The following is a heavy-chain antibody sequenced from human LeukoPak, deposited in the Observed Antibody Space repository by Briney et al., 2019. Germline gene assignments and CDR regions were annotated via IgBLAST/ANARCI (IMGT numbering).Heavy chain of an antibody. Sequence: PSETLSLTCTVSGGSISSDHYYWSWIREHPGKGLEWIGYIYYSGSTFYNPSLESRVTISIDTSQNQFSLKLSSVTAADTSVYDCARVFWRKSGYDFGLDCWGQGTLVTVSS. J-gene: IGHJ4*02. V-gene: IGHV4-31*03. CDR1: GGSISSDHYY. CDR2: IYYSGST. CDR3: ARVFWRKSGYDFGLDC. D-gene: IGHD5-12*01.